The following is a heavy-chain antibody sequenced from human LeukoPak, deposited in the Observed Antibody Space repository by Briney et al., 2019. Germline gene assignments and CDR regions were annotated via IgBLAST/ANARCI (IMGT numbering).Heavy chain of an antibody. CDR3: AKFRGSSSNYYGMDV. CDR1: GFTFSNYA. CDR2: ITGGGSGI. V-gene: IGHV3-23*01. Sequence: QPGASLRLSCAASGFTFSNYAMSWVRQAPGKGLEWVSAITGGGSGIYYADSMKSRFTISRDNSKNTLYLQMNSLRAEDTAVCYCAKFRGSSSNYYGMDVWGQGTTVTVSS. J-gene: IGHJ6*02. D-gene: IGHD6-6*01.